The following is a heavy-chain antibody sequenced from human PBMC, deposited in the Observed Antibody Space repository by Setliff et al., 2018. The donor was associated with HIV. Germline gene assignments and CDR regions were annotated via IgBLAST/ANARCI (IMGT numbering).Heavy chain of an antibody. CDR3: AKALYNFWSGYYSDPSDPPDY. Sequence: PGGSLRLSCAASGFTFTSYDMTWVRQAPGKGLEWVSRISGSGGRTHYADSVKGRFSVSRDNSQNTVYLQMNTLRDEDTAVYYCAKALYNFWSGYYSDPSDPPDYWGQGTLVTVSS. D-gene: IGHD3-3*01. CDR2: ISGSGGRT. J-gene: IGHJ4*02. CDR1: GFTFTSYD. V-gene: IGHV3-23*01.